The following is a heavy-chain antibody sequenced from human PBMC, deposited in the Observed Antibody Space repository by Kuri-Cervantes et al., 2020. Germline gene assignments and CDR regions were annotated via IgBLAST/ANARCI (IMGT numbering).Heavy chain of an antibody. D-gene: IGHD5-18*01. CDR2: ISYDGSDT. CDR3: ARDKHSYGLAIKDY. Sequence: GESLKISCAASGFKFGDFAMHWVRQRPGKGLEWVAVISYDGSDTYYVDSVKGRFTISRDNSKNTLYLQMNSLRAEDTAVYYCARDKHSYGLAIKDYWGQGTLVTVSS. V-gene: IGHV3-30*04. J-gene: IGHJ4*02. CDR1: GFKFGDFA.